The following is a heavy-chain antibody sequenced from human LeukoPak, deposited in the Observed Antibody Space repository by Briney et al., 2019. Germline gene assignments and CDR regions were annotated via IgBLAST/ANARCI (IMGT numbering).Heavy chain of an antibody. D-gene: IGHD4-17*01. J-gene: IGHJ4*02. CDR1: GGSFSGYY. Sequence: PSETLSLTCAVYGGSFSGYYWSWIRQPPGKGLEWIGEINHSGSTNYNPSLKSRVTISVDTSKNQFSLKLSSVTAADTAVYYCARGGDYGDSYYFDYWGQGTLVTVSS. V-gene: IGHV4-34*01. CDR3: ARGGDYGDSYYFDY. CDR2: INHSGST.